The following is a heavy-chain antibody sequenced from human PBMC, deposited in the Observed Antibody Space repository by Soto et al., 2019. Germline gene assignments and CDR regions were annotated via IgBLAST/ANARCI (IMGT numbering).Heavy chain of an antibody. V-gene: IGHV4-59*01. J-gene: IGHJ4*02. CDR3: ARDLIFGEDEYYFDY. D-gene: IGHD3-10*01. Sequence: SETLSLTCTVSGGSISSYYWSWIRQPPGKGLEWIGYIYYSGSTNYNPSLKSRVTISVDTSKNQFSLKLSSVTAADTAVYYCARDLIFGEDEYYFDYWGQGTLVTVSS. CDR2: IYYSGST. CDR1: GGSISSYY.